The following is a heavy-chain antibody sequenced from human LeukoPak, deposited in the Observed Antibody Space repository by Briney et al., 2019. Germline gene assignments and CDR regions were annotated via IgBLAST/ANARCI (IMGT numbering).Heavy chain of an antibody. CDR2: IRPSGDNT. CDR3: ASQSYARFDP. J-gene: IGHJ5*02. D-gene: IGHD3-16*01. CDR1: GFTFSSYE. Sequence: GGSLRLSCAASGFTFSSYEMNWVRQAPGRGLEWVSSIRPSGDNTYYGDSVKGRFTISRDNARNSLFLQMNSLRVEDTGVYYCASQSYARFDPWGQGTLVTVSS. V-gene: IGHV3-48*03.